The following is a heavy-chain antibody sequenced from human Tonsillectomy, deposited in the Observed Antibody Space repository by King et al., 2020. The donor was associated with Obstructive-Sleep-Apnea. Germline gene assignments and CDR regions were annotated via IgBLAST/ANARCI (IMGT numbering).Heavy chain of an antibody. D-gene: IGHD3-9*01. CDR1: GGSIGSGDYY. Sequence: VQLQESGPGLVKPSQTLSLTCTVSGGSIGSGDYYWSWIRQPPGKGLEWIGYIHYTGSTYYNPPLQSRVTISGDTSKNQFSLKLSSVTAADTAVYYCARGALTITEEYNWFDPWGEGTLVTVSS. CDR2: IHYTGST. J-gene: IGHJ5*02. V-gene: IGHV4-30-4*01. CDR3: ARGALTITEEYNWFDP.